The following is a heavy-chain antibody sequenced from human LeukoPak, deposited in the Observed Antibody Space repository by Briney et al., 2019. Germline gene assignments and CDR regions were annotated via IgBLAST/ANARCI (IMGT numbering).Heavy chain of an antibody. Sequence: SETLSLTCTVSGGSISSYYWNWIRQPPGKGLGWSGYIYYSGSTNYNPSLKSRVTISVDTSKSQFSLKLSSVTAADTAGYYCARSLYYYGSDSFDIWGQGTMVTVSS. D-gene: IGHD3-10*01. V-gene: IGHV4-59*01. CDR1: GGSISSYY. CDR2: IYYSGST. J-gene: IGHJ3*02. CDR3: ARSLYYYGSDSFDI.